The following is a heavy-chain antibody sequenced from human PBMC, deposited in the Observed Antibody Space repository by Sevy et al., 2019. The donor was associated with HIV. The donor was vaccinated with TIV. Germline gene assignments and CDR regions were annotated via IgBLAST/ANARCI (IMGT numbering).Heavy chain of an antibody. J-gene: IGHJ4*02. CDR2: IKMKADGGTT. V-gene: IGHV3-15*01. Sequence: GGSLGLSCAFSEITFANAWMSWVRQAPGKGLEWVGRIKMKADGGTTDYAAPVKGRFTISRDDSENTVYLQMNSLKSEDTAVYYCTTSPDYWGQGTLVTVSS. CDR1: EITFANAW. CDR3: TTSPDY.